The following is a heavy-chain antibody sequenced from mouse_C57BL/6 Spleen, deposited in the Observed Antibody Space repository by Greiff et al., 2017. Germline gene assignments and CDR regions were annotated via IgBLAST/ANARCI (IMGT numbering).Heavy chain of an antibody. Sequence: EVQLQQSGPELVKPGASVKISCKASGYTFTDYYMNWVKQSHGKSLEWIGDINPNNGGTSYNQKFKGKATLTVDKSSSTAYMELRSLTSEDSAVYYCAPYSSGYAWFAYWGQGTLVTVSA. CDR3: APYSSGYAWFAY. D-gene: IGHD3-2*02. CDR2: INPNNGGT. J-gene: IGHJ3*01. CDR1: GYTFTDYY. V-gene: IGHV1-26*01.